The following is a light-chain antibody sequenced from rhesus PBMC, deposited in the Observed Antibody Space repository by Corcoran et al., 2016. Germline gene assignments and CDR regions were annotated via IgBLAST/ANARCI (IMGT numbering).Light chain of an antibody. J-gene: IGKJ3*01. CDR2: DAS. Sequence: DIQMTQSPSSLSASVGDTVTITCRASQGISSYLNWFQQKPGKAPKLLIYDASSLESGVPSRFSGSGSGTDFTLTISSLQPEDFAAYYGLQHNSYPFTFGPGTKLDIK. V-gene: IGKV1-28*03. CDR1: QGISSY. CDR3: LQHNSYPFT.